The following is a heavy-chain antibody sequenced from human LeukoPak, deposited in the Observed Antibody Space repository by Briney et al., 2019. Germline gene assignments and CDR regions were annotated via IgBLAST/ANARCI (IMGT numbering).Heavy chain of an antibody. J-gene: IGHJ4*02. V-gene: IGHV4-39*07. Sequence: PSETLSLTCTVSGGSISSSSYYWGWIRQPPGKGLEWIGSIYYSGSTNYNPSLKSRVTISVDTSKNQFSLKLSSVTAADTAVYYCARKRRGQLAVYFDYWGQGTLVTVSS. CDR2: IYYSGST. D-gene: IGHD6-6*01. CDR3: ARKRRGQLAVYFDY. CDR1: GGSISSSSYY.